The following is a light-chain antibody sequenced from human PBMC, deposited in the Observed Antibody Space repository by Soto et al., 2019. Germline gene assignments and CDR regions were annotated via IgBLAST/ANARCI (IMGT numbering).Light chain of an antibody. CDR2: GAS. V-gene: IGKV3-20*01. CDR1: QSVSSSY. J-gene: IGKJ2*01. Sequence: EIVLTQSPGTLSLSPGERATLSCRASQSVSSSYLAWYQHKPGQAPRLLIYGASSRATCIPDRFSGSGSGTDFTLTISRLETEDFAVYYCQQYGSSPHSCGQGTRL. CDR3: QQYGSSPHS.